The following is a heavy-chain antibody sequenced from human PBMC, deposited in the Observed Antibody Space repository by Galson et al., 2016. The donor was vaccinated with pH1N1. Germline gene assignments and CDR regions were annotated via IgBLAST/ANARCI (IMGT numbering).Heavy chain of an antibody. D-gene: IGHD2-21*01. CDR2: IWLDGSRK. Sequence: SLRLSCAASGFTFDDYAMHWVRQAPGKGLEPVAVIWLDGSRKYYSDSVKGRFTISRDNSKNTLYLQMNSLRVEDTAVYYCASLLMWFTESLGMDVWGQGTTVTVSS. CDR3: ASLLMWFTESLGMDV. V-gene: IGHV3-33*08. CDR1: GFTFDDYA. J-gene: IGHJ6*02.